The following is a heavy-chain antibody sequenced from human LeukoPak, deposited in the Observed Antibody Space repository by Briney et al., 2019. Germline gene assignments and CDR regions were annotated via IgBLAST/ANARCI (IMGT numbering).Heavy chain of an antibody. CDR1: GGSISSSSYY. V-gene: IGHV4-39*01. Sequence: SETLSLTCTVSGGSISSSSYYWGWIRQPPGKGLEWIGSIYYSGSTYYNPSLKSRVTISVDTSKNQFSLKLSSATAADAAVYYCARLAYYYDNSGYYPTWYYFDYWGQGTLVTVSS. J-gene: IGHJ4*02. CDR3: ARLAYYYDNSGYYPTWYYFDY. CDR2: IYYSGST. D-gene: IGHD3-22*01.